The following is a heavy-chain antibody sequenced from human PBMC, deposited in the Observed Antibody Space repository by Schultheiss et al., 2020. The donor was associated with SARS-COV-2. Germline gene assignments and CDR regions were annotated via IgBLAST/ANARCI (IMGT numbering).Heavy chain of an antibody. J-gene: IGHJ3*02. CDR2: IWYDGSNK. Sequence: GGSLRLSCAASGFTFSSYGMHWVRQAPGKGLEWVAVIWYDGSNKYYADSVKGRFTISRDNSKNTLYLQMNSLRAEDTAVYYCARDYGRDSSSPDIWGQGTMVTVSS. V-gene: IGHV3-33*01. D-gene: IGHD6-6*01. CDR1: GFTFSSYG. CDR3: ARDYGRDSSSPDI.